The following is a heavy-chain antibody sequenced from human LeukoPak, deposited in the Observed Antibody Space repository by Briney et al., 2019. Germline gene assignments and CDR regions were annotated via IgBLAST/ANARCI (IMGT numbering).Heavy chain of an antibody. J-gene: IGHJ5*02. Sequence: GASVKVSCKASGYTFTSYGISWVRQAPGQGLEWMGWISAYNGNTNYSQKFQGRVTMTRDTSISTAYMELSRLRSDDTAVYYCARGTPIAIVEDWFDLWGQGTLVTVSS. D-gene: IGHD2/OR15-2a*01. CDR2: ISAYNGNT. CDR1: GYTFTSYG. V-gene: IGHV1-18*01. CDR3: ARGTPIAIVEDWFDL.